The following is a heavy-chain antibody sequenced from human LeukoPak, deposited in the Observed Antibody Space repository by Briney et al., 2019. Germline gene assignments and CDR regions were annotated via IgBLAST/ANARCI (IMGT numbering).Heavy chain of an antibody. CDR2: INHSGST. D-gene: IGHD2-2*01. J-gene: IGHJ4*02. Sequence: SSETLSLTCAVYGGSFSGYYWSWIRQPPGKGLEWIGEINHSGSTNYNPSLKSRVTISVDTTKNQFSLKLSSVTAADTAVYYCASSVVPAAQTQSDYWGQGTLVTVSS. CDR3: ASSVVPAAQTQSDY. V-gene: IGHV4-34*01. CDR1: GGSFSGYY.